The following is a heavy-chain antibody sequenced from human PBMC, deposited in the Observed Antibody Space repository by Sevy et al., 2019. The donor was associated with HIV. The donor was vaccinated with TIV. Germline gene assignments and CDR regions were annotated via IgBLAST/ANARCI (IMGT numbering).Heavy chain of an antibody. CDR3: AKAVPTLLGVTRYYYGMDV. CDR1: GFNFNNYG. CDR2: ISYDGSDK. Sequence: GGSLRLSCAASGFNFNNYGMHWVRQAPGKGLEWVAVISYDGSDKYYADSVKGQFTISRDNSKNTLYLQVHSPRAEDTAVYYCAKAVPTLLGVTRYYYGMDVWGQGTTVTVSS. J-gene: IGHJ6*02. V-gene: IGHV3-30*18. D-gene: IGHD3-3*01.